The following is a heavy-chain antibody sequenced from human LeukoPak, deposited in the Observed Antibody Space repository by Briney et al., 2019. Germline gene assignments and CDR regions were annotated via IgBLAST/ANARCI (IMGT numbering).Heavy chain of an antibody. CDR2: IIPILGIA. CDR3: ARELVRGLRFSPFDP. CDR1: GGTFSSYA. J-gene: IGHJ5*02. V-gene: IGHV1-69*04. Sequence: SVKVSCKASGGTFSSYAISWVRQAPGQGLEWMGRIIPILGIANYAQKFQGRVTITADKSTSTAYMELSSLRSEDTAVYYCARELVRGLRFSPFDPWGQGTLVTVSS. D-gene: IGHD3-3*01.